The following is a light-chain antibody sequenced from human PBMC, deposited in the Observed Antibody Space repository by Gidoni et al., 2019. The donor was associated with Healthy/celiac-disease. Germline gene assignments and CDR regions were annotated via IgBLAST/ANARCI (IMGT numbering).Light chain of an antibody. CDR2: GAS. CDR3: QQYNSWPGT. Sequence: EIVMPPSPATLSVSPGERATLSCRASQSVSSNLAWYQQKPGQAPRLLIYGASTRDSGIPARFSGSGSGTEFTLTISSLQSEDFAVYYCQQYNSWPGTFGPGTKVEIK. CDR1: QSVSSN. J-gene: IGKJ3*01. V-gene: IGKV3-15*01.